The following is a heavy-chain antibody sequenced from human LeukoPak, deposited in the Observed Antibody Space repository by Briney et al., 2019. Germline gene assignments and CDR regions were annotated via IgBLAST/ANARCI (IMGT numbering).Heavy chain of an antibody. Sequence: PSGTLSLTCGVSGGSISNTNWWSWVRQPPGKGLEWTGTIYYTGRTYYNPSLESRLTISVDTSKNQFSLKLTSVTAADTAIYYCAQSLGSGNWIGNWFDPWGQGTLVTVSS. V-gene: IGHV4-4*02. D-gene: IGHD1-1*01. J-gene: IGHJ5*02. CDR3: AQSLGSGNWIGNWFDP. CDR2: IYYTGRT. CDR1: GGSISNTNW.